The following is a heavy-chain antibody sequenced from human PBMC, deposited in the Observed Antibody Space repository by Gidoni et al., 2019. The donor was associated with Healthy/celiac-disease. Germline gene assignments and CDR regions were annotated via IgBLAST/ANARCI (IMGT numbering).Heavy chain of an antibody. J-gene: IGHJ2*01. CDR2: ISSSGSTI. D-gene: IGHD4-17*01. CDR1: GFTLSDYY. Sequence: QVQLVESGGGLVKPGGALRLSCASSGFTLSDYYISWVRQAPGKGLEWVSYISSSGSTIYYADSVKGRFTISRDNAKNSLYLQMNSLRAEDTAVYYCASTVTTAWWYFDLWGRGTLVTVSS. CDR3: ASTVTTAWWYFDL. V-gene: IGHV3-11*01.